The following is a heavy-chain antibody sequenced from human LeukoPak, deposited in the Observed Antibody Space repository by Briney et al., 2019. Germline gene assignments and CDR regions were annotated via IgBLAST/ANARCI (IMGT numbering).Heavy chain of an antibody. D-gene: IGHD3-22*01. CDR3: ARENRDYYDSSGYYFGNCWFDP. CDR1: GGSISSGSYY. V-gene: IGHV4-61*02. Sequence: PSQTLSLTCTVSGGSISSGSYYWSWIRQPAGKGLEWIGRIYTSGSTNYNPSLKSRVTISVDTSKNQFSLKLSSVTAADTAVYYCARENRDYYDSSGYYFGNCWFDPWGQGTLVTVSS. J-gene: IGHJ5*02. CDR2: IYTSGST.